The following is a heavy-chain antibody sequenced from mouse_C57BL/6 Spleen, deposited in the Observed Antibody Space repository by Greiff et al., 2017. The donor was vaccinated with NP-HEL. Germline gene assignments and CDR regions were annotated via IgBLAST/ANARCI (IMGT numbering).Heavy chain of an antibody. V-gene: IGHV1-19*01. CDR1: GYTFTDYY. CDR2: INPYNGGT. CDR3: AGSTTVIATGYFDV. D-gene: IGHD1-1*01. Sequence: VQLQQSGPVLVKPGASVKMSCKASGYTFTDYYMNWVKQSHGKSLEWIGVINPYNGGTSYNQKFKGKATLTVDKSSSTAYMELNSLTSEYSAVYYCAGSTTVIATGYFDVWGTGTTVTVSS. J-gene: IGHJ1*03.